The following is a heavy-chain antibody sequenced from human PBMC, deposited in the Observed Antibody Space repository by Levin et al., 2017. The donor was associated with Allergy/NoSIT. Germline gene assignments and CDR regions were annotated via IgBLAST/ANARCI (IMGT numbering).Heavy chain of an antibody. CDR2: ISSSGSTI. CDR3: ARDGLPHSSGYYNAFDY. CDR1: GFTFSSYE. J-gene: IGHJ4*02. V-gene: IGHV3-48*03. Sequence: GGSLRLSCAASGFTFSSYEMNWVRQAPGKGLEWVSYISSSGSTIYYADSVKGRFTISRDNAKNSLYLQMNSLRAEDTAVYYCARDGLPHSSGYYNAFDYWGQGTLVTVSS. D-gene: IGHD3-22*01.